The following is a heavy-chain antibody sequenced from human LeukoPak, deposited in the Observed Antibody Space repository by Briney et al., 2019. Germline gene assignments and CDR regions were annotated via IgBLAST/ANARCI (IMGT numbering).Heavy chain of an antibody. CDR1: GGSISSGGYY. CDR2: IYHSGST. CDR3: ARGTNYSGSFDY. J-gene: IGHJ4*02. D-gene: IGHD1-26*01. V-gene: IGHV4-30-2*01. Sequence: PSQTLSLTCTVSGGSISSGGYYWSWIRQPPGKGLEWIGYIYHSGSTYYNPSLKSRGTISLDTSKRQFSLKLSSVTAADTAVYYCARGTNYSGSFDYWGQGTLVTVSS.